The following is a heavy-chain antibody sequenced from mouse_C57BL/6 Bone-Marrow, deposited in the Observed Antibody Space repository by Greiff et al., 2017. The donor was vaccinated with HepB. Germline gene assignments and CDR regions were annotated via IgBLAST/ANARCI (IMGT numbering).Heavy chain of an antibody. J-gene: IGHJ4*01. V-gene: IGHV3-6*01. CDR2: ISYDGSN. CDR1: GYSITSGYY. D-gene: IGHD1-1*01. CDR3: ARGGSSSLYAMDY. Sequence: EVQVVESGPGLVKPSQSLSLTCSVTGYSITSGYYWNWIRQFPGNKLEWMGYISYDGSNNYNPSLKNRISITRDTSKNQFFLKLNSVTTEDTATYYCARGGSSSLYAMDYWGQGTSVTVSS.